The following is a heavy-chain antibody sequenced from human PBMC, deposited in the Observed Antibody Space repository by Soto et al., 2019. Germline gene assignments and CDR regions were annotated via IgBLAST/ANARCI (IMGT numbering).Heavy chain of an antibody. CDR1: GDSISSSNW. CDR3: AAASIWRLDY. J-gene: IGHJ4*02. CDR2: MHHTGST. Sequence: QVQLQESGPGLVRPSGTLSLTCTVSGDSISSSNWWSWVRQPPGKGLEWIGEMHHTGSTNYNPSLESRVSISLDKSKNRFSLNLSSVTVADTAVYYCAAASIWRLDYWGQGALITVSS. V-gene: IGHV4-4*02. D-gene: IGHD6-13*01.